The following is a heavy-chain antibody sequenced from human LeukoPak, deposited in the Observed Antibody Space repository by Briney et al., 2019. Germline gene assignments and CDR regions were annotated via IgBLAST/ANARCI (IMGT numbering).Heavy chain of an antibody. CDR2: FTSRSRNI. Sequence: GGSLRLSCAASGFTFSSYSMTWVRQAPGKGLEWLSSFTSRSRNIYYADSVKGRFTISRDNAKNLLYLQMNSLRAEDTAIYYCANNGAAAYEYYDYWGQGTLVTVSS. D-gene: IGHD6-13*01. CDR3: ANNGAAAYEYYDY. V-gene: IGHV3-21*06. CDR1: GFTFSSYS. J-gene: IGHJ4*02.